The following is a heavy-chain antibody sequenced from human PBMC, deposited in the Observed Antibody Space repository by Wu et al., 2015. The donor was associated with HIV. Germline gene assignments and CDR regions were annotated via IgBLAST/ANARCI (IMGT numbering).Heavy chain of an antibody. CDR3: AINYYDSTGDAFDI. CDR2: INPNSGGT. V-gene: IGHV1-2*02. Sequence: QVQLVQSGAEVKKPGASVKVSCKASGYTFTGYYMHWVRQAPGQGLEWMGWINPNSGGTNYAQKFQGRVTMTRDTSISTAYMELSRLRSDDTAVYYCAINYYDSTGDAFDIWGQRGQWSPSLQ. D-gene: IGHD3-22*01. J-gene: IGHJ3*02. CDR1: GYTFTGYY.